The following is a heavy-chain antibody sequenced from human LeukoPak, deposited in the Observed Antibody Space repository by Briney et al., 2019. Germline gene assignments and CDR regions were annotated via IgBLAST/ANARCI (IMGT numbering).Heavy chain of an antibody. CDR2: IYTSGST. V-gene: IGHV4-4*07. CDR1: GGSISSYY. Sequence: PSETLSLTCTVSGGSISSYYWSWIRQPAGKGLEWIGRIYTSGSTNYNPSLKSRVTMSVDTSKNQFSLKLSSVTAADTAVYYCARDVSRVVVGSFDSWGQGTLVTVSS. CDR3: ARDVSRVVVGSFDS. D-gene: IGHD2-2*01. J-gene: IGHJ5*01.